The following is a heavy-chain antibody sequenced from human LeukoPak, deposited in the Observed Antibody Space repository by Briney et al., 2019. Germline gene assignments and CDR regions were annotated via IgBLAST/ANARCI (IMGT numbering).Heavy chain of an antibody. Sequence: GRSLRLSCAASGFTFSSYVMHWVRQAPGKGLEWVAFISFDGGNNYYPDSLKGRFTISRDITKNKVYLQINSLRPEDTAVYYCARDLYREYDYGYYGDYWGRGTLVTVSS. CDR2: ISFDGGNN. V-gene: IGHV3-30-3*01. CDR1: GFTFSSYV. J-gene: IGHJ4*02. D-gene: IGHD5-18*01. CDR3: ARDLYREYDYGYYGDY.